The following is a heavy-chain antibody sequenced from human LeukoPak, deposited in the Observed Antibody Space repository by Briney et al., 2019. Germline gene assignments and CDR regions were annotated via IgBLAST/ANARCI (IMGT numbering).Heavy chain of an antibody. D-gene: IGHD3-16*01. CDR2: IKSNSDGGTT. CDR1: DFTLSNAW. Sequence: GGSLRLSCAASDFTLSNAWMNWVRQAPGKGLEWVGRIKSNSDGGTTNYAAPVKGRFAISRDDSKNTLYLQMKSLKTEDTAMYYCFTEVPGGGYWGQGTLVTVSS. V-gene: IGHV3-15*07. J-gene: IGHJ4*02. CDR3: FTEVPGGGY.